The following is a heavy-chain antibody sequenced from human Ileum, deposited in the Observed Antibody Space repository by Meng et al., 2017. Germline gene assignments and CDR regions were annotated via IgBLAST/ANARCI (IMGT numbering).Heavy chain of an antibody. J-gene: IGHJ4*02. CDR2: IRPSGGGT. V-gene: IGHV1-46*01. D-gene: IGHD5-24*01. CDR3: AREPPETYYFDY. CDR1: GYTFTSYY. Sequence: ASVKVSCKASGYTFTSYYIHWVRQAPGQGLGYMGIIRPSGGGTSYAQKFQGRVTMTRDTSTSTVHMELSSLRYEDTAVYYCAREPPETYYFDYWGQGTLVTVSS.